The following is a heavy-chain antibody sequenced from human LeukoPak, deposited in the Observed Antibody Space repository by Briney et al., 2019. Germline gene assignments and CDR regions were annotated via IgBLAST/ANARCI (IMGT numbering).Heavy chain of an antibody. J-gene: IGHJ4*02. CDR1: GGSFSGYY. D-gene: IGHD4-17*01. V-gene: IGHV4-34*01. CDR2: INHSGST. CDR3: AKDSADYGDHIDY. Sequence: PSETLSLTCAVYGGSFSGYYWSWIRQPPGKGLEWIGEINHSGSTNYNPSLKSRVTISVDTSKNQFSLKLSSVTAADTALYYCAKDSADYGDHIDYWGQGTLVTVSS.